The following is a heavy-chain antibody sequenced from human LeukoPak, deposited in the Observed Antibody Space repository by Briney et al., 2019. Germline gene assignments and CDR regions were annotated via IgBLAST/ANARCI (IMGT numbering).Heavy chain of an antibody. V-gene: IGHV3-74*01. CDR1: GFTFSSYW. CDR2: IDGDGSTT. J-gene: IGHJ4*02. CDR3: ARDEQHLVPFDY. Sequence: GGSLRLSCAASGFTFSSYWMHWVRQAPGKGLVWVSRIDGDGSTTSYADSVKGRFTISRDNAKNTLYLQMNSLRAEDTAVYYCARDEQHLVPFDYWGQGTLVTVSS. D-gene: IGHD6-13*01.